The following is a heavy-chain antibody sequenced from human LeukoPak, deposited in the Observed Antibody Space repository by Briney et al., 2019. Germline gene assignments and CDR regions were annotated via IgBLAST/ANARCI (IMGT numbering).Heavy chain of an antibody. D-gene: IGHD1-26*01. CDR2: IWYDGSNK. Sequence: PGGSLRLSCAASGFTFSSYGMHWVRQAPGKGLEWVAVIWYDGSNKYYADSVKGRFTTSRDNSKNTLYMQMNSLRAEDTAVYYCARDRVGSFDYWGQGTLVTVSS. J-gene: IGHJ4*02. CDR3: ARDRVGSFDY. V-gene: IGHV3-33*01. CDR1: GFTFSSYG.